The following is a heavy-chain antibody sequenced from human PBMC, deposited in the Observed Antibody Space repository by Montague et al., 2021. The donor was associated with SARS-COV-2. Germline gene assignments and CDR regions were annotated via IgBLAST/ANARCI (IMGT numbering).Heavy chain of an antibody. V-gene: IGHV3-30*04. D-gene: IGHD5-12*01. CDR2: ISYDGSNK. CDR3: ARDWDGYDLDYGMDV. CDR1: GFTFSSYA. Sequence: LRLSCAASGFTFSSYAMHWVRQAPGKRLEWVAVISYDGSNKYYVDSVKGRFTISRDNSKNTLYLQMNSLRAEDTAVYYCARDWDGYDLDYGMDVWGQGTTVTVSS. J-gene: IGHJ6*02.